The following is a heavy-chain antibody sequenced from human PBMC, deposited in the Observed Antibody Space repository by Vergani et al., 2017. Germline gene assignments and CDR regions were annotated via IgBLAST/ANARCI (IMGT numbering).Heavy chain of an antibody. CDR2: INTNTGNP. V-gene: IGHV7-4-1*02. D-gene: IGHD2-15*01. Sequence: QVQLVQSGSELKKPGASVKVSCKASGYTFTSYAMNWVRQAPGQGLEWMGWINTNTGNPTYAQGFTGRFVFSLDTSVSTAYLKISSLKAEDTAVYYCARDRDGKCRGSSCYSGNWFDPWGQGTLVTVSS. CDR1: GYTFTSYA. J-gene: IGHJ5*02. CDR3: ARDRDGKCRGSSCYSGNWFDP.